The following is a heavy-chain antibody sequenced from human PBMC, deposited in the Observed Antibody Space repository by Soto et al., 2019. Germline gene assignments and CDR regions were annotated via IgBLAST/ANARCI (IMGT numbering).Heavy chain of an antibody. V-gene: IGHV3-43D*04. CDR1: GFTFDDYA. D-gene: IGHD6-19*01. J-gene: IGHJ3*02. CDR2: ISWDGGST. CDR3: AKLGSSGWSSMGAFDI. Sequence: GGSLRLSCAASGFTFDDYAMHWVRQAPGKGLEWVSLISWDGGSTYYADSVKGLFTISRDNSKNSLYLQMNSLRAEDTALYYCAKLGSSGWSSMGAFDIWGQGTMVTVSS.